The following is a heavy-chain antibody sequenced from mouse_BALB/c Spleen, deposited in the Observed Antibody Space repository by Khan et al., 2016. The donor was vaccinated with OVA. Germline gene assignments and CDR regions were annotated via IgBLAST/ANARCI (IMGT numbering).Heavy chain of an antibody. CDR2: INTETGEP. CDR3: AGRKHWYFDV. CDR1: GYTFTDYS. V-gene: IGHV9-2-1*01. Sequence: QIQLVQSGPELKKPGETVKISCKASGYTFTDYSMHWVKQAPGKGLKWMGWINTETGEPTYADDFKGRFAFSLETSASTAYLQISNLKSEDTATXFCAGRKHWYFDVWGAGTTVTVSS. J-gene: IGHJ1*01.